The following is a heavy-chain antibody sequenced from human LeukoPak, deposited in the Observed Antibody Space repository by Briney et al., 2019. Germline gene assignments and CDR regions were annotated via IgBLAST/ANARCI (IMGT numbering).Heavy chain of an antibody. CDR1: GFTVSSNS. Sequence: GGSLRLSCAASGFTVSSNSMSWVRQAPGKGLEWVSVIYSGGSTYYADSVKGRFTISRDNSKNTLYLQMNSLRAEDTAVYYCAREMATIRGLVDYWGQGTLVTVSS. CDR3: AREMATIRGLVDY. J-gene: IGHJ4*02. D-gene: IGHD5-24*01. V-gene: IGHV3-66*01. CDR2: IYSGGST.